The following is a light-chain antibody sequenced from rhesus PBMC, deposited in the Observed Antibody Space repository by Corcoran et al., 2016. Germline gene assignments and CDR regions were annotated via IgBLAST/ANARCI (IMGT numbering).Light chain of an antibody. CDR2: KAS. J-gene: IGKJ3*01. CDR1: ENVHNY. V-gene: IGKV1-74*01. CDR3: QQSYGSPFT. Sequence: DIQMTQSPSSLSVTVGDRVAITCWTSENVHNYLNWYQQKPGQSPKPLIYKASTLETGVPSRFSGSGSGAAYTVTISSLESEDFATYYCQQSYGSPFTFGPGTKVDIK.